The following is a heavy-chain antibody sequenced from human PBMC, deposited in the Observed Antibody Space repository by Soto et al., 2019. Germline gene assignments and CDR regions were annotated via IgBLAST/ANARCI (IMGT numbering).Heavy chain of an antibody. CDR1: GYAFTSYY. D-gene: IGHD1-26*01. CDR2: INPSGGST. CDR3: ARSYMHYYYGMDV. J-gene: IGHJ6*02. V-gene: IGHV1-46*01. Sequence: GASVKVSCKASGYAFTSYYMHWVRQAPGQGLEWMGIINPSGGSTSYAQKFQGRVTMTRDTSTSTVYMELSSLRSEDTAVYYCARSYMHYYYGMDVWGQGTTVTVSS.